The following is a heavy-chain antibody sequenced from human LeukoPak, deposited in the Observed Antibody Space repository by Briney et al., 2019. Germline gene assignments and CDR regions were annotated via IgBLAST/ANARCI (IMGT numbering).Heavy chain of an antibody. V-gene: IGHV4-59*01. CDR2: IYNSGHT. D-gene: IGHD4-17*01. CDR3: ARAAVTTSRYFQH. CDR1: GGSISNYY. J-gene: IGHJ1*01. Sequence: SETLSLTCTVSGGSISNYYWSWIRQPPGKGLEWIGYIYNSGHTNYNPSLKSRVTISEDTSKIQLSLKLSSVTAADTAVYYCARAAVTTSRYFQHWGQGTLVTVSS.